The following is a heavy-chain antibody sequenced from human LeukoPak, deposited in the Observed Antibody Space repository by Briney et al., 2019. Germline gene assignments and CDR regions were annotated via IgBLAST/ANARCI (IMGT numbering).Heavy chain of an antibody. J-gene: IGHJ4*02. CDR3: ARGGIRGYSAFDNLDF. D-gene: IGHD5-12*01. CDR1: GASINDFY. Sequence: SETLSLTCAVSGASINDFYWTWIRQPPGKGLEWIGYVYYGGSTNYNPSLKSRVSMSVDTSKNQFSLTLTSVTVADTAFYYCARGGIRGYSAFDNLDFWGLGTHVTVSS. V-gene: IGHV4-59*01. CDR2: VYYGGST.